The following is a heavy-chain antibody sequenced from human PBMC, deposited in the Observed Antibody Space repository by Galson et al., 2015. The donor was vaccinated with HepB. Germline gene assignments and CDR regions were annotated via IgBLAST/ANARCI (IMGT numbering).Heavy chain of an antibody. D-gene: IGHD3-10*01. CDR3: ARAVRERMVRGVISPLYSYFAMDV. CDR2: ISANKGNT. Sequence: SVKVSCKASGYIFTSYGISWVRQAPGQGLEWMGWISANKGNTNYAQKFQGRVTMTTDTFTSTAYMELRSLRSDDTAVYYCARAVRERMVRGVISPLYSYFAMDVWGQGTTVTVSS. CDR1: GYIFTSYG. J-gene: IGHJ6*02. V-gene: IGHV1-18*01.